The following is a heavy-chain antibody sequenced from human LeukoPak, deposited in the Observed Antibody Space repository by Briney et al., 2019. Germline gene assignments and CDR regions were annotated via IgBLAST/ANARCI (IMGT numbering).Heavy chain of an antibody. D-gene: IGHD5-24*01. Sequence: GGSLRLSCAASGFTFSNYNMNWVRQAPGKGLEWVSSISSSSSYIYYADPLRGRFTISRDNAENSLYLQMISLRAEDTAVYYCARGRDGSQSPIDYWGQGTLVTVSS. CDR2: ISSSSSYI. CDR3: ARGRDGSQSPIDY. CDR1: GFTFSNYN. V-gene: IGHV3-21*01. J-gene: IGHJ4*02.